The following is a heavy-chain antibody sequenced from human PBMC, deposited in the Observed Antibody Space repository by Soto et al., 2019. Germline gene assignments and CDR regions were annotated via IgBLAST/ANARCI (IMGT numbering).Heavy chain of an antibody. V-gene: IGHV2-26*01. J-gene: IGHJ6*02. CDR2: IFSDNER. CDR3: ARMNVDSYHFYYAMDV. Sequence: QVTLKESGPALVKPTETLTLTCTVSGFSLTTGKMGVSWIRQPPGKALEWLAHIFSDNERSYSTSLQGRLTISKDTSGSQVVLSMTNVDPVDTATYYCARMNVDSYHFYYAMDVWGQGTTVTVSS. CDR1: GFSLTTGKMG. D-gene: IGHD4-17*01.